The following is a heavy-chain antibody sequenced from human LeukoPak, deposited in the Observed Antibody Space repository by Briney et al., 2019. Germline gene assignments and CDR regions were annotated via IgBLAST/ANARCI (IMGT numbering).Heavy chain of an antibody. CDR3: ARGRKDGLNLGL. Sequence: GGSLRLSCAASGLTFNNAWMSWVRQAPGKGLEWVAVIYSGGTTYYADSVKGRFTISRDNSKNTLYLQMNSLRAEDTAVYYCARGRKDGLNLGLWGQGTLVTVSS. J-gene: IGHJ4*02. CDR1: GLTFNNAW. V-gene: IGHV3-53*01. D-gene: IGHD5-24*01. CDR2: IYSGGTT.